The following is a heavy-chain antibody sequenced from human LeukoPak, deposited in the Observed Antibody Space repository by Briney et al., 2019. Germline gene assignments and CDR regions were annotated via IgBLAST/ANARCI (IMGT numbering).Heavy chain of an antibody. CDR2: IRYDGSNK. Sequence: GGSLRLSCAASGFTFSSYSMNWVRQAPGKGLEWVAFIRYDGSNKYYADSVKGRFTISRDNSKNTLYLQMNSLRAEDTAVYYCARKDYYDSREAPMNIWGQGTMVTVSS. V-gene: IGHV3-30*02. CDR3: ARKDYYDSREAPMNI. J-gene: IGHJ3*02. CDR1: GFTFSSYS. D-gene: IGHD3-22*01.